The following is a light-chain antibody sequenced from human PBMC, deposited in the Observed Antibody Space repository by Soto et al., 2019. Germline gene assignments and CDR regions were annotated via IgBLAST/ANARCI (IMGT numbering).Light chain of an antibody. Sequence: EIVLTQSPATLSLSPGERATLSCRASQSVSSYLAWYQQKPGQAPRLLIYDASNRATGIPARFSGSGSGTEFTITISSLETEDFAVSDCQQRSNWPPWTFGQGTKVEIK. J-gene: IGKJ1*01. CDR1: QSVSSY. CDR3: QQRSNWPPWT. V-gene: IGKV3-11*01. CDR2: DAS.